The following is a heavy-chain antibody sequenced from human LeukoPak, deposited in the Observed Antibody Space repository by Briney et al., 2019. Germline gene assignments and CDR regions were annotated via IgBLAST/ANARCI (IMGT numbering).Heavy chain of an antibody. CDR2: ISYDGGNK. CDR1: GFTFSSYA. J-gene: IGHJ6*02. Sequence: GGSLRLSCAASGFTFSSYAMYWVRQAPGKGLEWVAVISYDGGNKYYADSVKGRFTISRDNSKNTLHLQMNSLRAENTAVYYCARGYNYGMDVWGQGTTVTVTS. CDR3: ARGYNYGMDV. V-gene: IGHV3-30-3*01.